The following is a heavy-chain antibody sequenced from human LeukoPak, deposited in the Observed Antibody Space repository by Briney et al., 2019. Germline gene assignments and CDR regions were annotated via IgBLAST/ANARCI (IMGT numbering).Heavy chain of an antibody. V-gene: IGHV4-34*01. D-gene: IGHD1-26*01. J-gene: IGHJ4*02. CDR2: INHSGST. CDR1: GGSFSGYY. Sequence: PSETLSLTCAVYGGSFSGYYWSWIRQPPGKGLEWIGEINHSGSTNYNPSLKSRVTISVDTSKNQFSLKLSSVTAADTAVYYCARDRHYSGSYSDDYWGQGTLVTVSS. CDR3: ARDRHYSGSYSDDY.